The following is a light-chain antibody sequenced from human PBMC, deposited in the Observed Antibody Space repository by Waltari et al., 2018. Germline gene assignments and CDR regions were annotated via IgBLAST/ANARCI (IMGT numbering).Light chain of an antibody. CDR1: QSVNTW. Sequence: IQMTQSPSTLSASAGDRVVITCRASQSVNTWLAWYQQRPGKAPNLLIYRASSLQSGVPSRFSGRGSGTEFTLTINSLQPDDFASYYCQQYNSFPWTFGQGTKVESK. CDR2: RAS. V-gene: IGKV1-5*03. CDR3: QQYNSFPWT. J-gene: IGKJ1*01.